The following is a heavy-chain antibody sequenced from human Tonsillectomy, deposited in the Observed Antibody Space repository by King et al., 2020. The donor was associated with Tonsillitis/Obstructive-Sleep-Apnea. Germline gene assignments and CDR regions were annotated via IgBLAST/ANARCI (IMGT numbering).Heavy chain of an antibody. D-gene: IGHD3-3*01. CDR2: IYSGGTT. CDR3: ARWYDFWGMDV. V-gene: IGHV3-53*01. J-gene: IGHJ6*03. CDR1: GFIVSSNH. Sequence: VQLVESGGGLIQPGGSLRLSCAASGFIVSSNHMNWVRQAPGKGLEWVSVIYSGGTTYYADSGKGRFTNSRDNSKNMLYLQMNSLRAEDTAVYYCARWYDFWGMDVWGKGTTVTVSS.